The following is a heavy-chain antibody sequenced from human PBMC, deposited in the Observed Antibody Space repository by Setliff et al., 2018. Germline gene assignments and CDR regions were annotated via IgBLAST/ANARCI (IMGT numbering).Heavy chain of an antibody. CDR1: GFTFSDYY. CDR3: FGAGTSSY. J-gene: IGHJ4*02. Sequence: GGSLRLSCAASGFTFSDYYMSWVRQAPGKGLEWLASINPDGSEKYYVDSVKGRFTISRDNAKNSLSLQMNSLRTEDTAVYYCFGAGTSSYWGQGTLVTVSS. CDR2: INPDGSEK. D-gene: IGHD3-10*01. V-gene: IGHV3-7*01.